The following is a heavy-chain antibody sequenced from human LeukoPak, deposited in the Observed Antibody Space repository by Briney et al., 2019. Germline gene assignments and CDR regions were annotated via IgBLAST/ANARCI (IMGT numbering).Heavy chain of an antibody. Sequence: ASVKVSCKSYEYTFIDYYIHWVRQAPGQGLEWMGWINPKTGATKSAQKFQDWVTLTGDTSMNTAYLEVTGLNSDDTAIYYCARRRKELQAFDIWGQGTLVTVSS. J-gene: IGHJ3*02. CDR1: EYTFIDYY. D-gene: IGHD1-26*01. V-gene: IGHV1-2*04. CDR2: INPKTGAT. CDR3: ARRRKELQAFDI.